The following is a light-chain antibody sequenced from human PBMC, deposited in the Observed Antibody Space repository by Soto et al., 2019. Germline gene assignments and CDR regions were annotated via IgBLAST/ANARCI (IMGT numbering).Light chain of an antibody. CDR1: QSVSSSY. Sequence: EIVLTQSPGTLSLSPGERAALSCRASQSVSSSYLAWYQQKPGQAPRLLIYGASSRATGIPDRFSGSGSGTDFTLTISRLEPEDFAVYYCQLYDRSSPMYIFGQGTKLEIK. J-gene: IGKJ2*01. CDR2: GAS. V-gene: IGKV3-20*01. CDR3: QLYDRSSPMYI.